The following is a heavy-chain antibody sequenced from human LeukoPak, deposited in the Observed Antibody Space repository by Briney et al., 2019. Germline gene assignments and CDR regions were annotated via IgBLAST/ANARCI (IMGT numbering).Heavy chain of an antibody. CDR3: ARDRPAVGATDY. J-gene: IGHJ4*02. CDR1: GFTFSSYS. D-gene: IGHD1-26*01. V-gene: IGHV3-21*01. CDR2: ISSSSSYI. Sequence: PGGSLRLSCAASGFTFSSYSMNWVRQAPGKGLEWVSSISSSSSYIYYADSVKGRFTISRDNAKNSLYLQMNSLRAEDTAVYYCARDRPAVGATDYWGRGTLVTVSS.